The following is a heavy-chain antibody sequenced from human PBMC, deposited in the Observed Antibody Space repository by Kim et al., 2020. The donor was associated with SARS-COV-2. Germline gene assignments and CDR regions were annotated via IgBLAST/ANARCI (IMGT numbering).Heavy chain of an antibody. Sequence: SVKVSCKASGGTFSSYAISWVRQATGQGLEWMGGIIPIFGTANYAQKFQGRVTMTADKSTSTAYMELSSLRSEDTAVYYCARGPVERDGYNYSFDYWGQGTLVTVSS. J-gene: IGHJ4*01. CDR3: ARGPVERDGYNYSFDY. CDR2: IIPIFGTA. CDR1: GGTFSSYA. V-gene: IGHV1-69*06. D-gene: IGHD1-1*01.